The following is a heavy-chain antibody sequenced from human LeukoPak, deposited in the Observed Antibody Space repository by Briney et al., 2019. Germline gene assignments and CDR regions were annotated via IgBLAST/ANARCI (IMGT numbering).Heavy chain of an antibody. V-gene: IGHV4-34*01. Sequence: TSETLSLTCAVYGGSFSGYHWTWVRQSPVKGLEWIGEITYSEDTKYNPSLESRCTISIDASKNQFSLKLNPLTVADSAVYYCARGPLGWGRYYYMDVWGEGTTVIVSS. CDR1: GGSFSGYH. CDR2: ITYSEDT. CDR3: ARGPLGWGRYYYMDV. D-gene: IGHD1-26*01. J-gene: IGHJ6*03.